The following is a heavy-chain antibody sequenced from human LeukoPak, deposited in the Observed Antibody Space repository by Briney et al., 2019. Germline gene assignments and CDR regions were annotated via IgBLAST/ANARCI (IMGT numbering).Heavy chain of an antibody. D-gene: IGHD2-15*01. J-gene: IGHJ5*02. CDR1: GVSISSYY. CDR2: IDTSGSA. Sequence: SETLSLTCTVSGVSISSYYWNWIRQPAGKGLEWIGHIDTSGSANYNPSLKSRVTMSVDTSTNQISLKLNSVTAADTAVYYCARPLGYCSGGSCYEGGFAPWGQGTLVTVSS. V-gene: IGHV4-4*07. CDR3: ARPLGYCSGGSCYEGGFAP.